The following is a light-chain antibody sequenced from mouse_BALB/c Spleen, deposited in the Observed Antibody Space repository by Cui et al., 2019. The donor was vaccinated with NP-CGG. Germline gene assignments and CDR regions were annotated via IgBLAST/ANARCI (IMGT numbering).Light chain of an antibody. CDR2: GTS. V-gene: IGLV2*02. CDR3: ALWYSTHWV. J-gene: IGLJ1*01. CDR1: IWAVTTSYY. Sequence: QAVVTQEFALTTSPGGTVTLTCHSSIWAVTTSYYANWLQEKPDHLFTDLIDGTSNRTPGVPVIFSGSLIGDKATLTITGAQTEDDPMYFCALWYSTHWVFGGGTKLTVL.